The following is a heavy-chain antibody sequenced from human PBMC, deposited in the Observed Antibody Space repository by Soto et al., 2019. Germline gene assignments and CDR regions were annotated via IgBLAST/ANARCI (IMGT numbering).Heavy chain of an antibody. Sequence: GGSLRLSCAASGFTFNNYAMSWVRHAPGKGLEWVSAISGTDTGTYYADSVKGRFTISRDNSDNTLYLQMDSLRAEDMAVYYCAKAHGRGSCTGARCYPFDCWGQGTLVTVSS. J-gene: IGHJ4*02. D-gene: IGHD2-15*01. V-gene: IGHV3-23*01. CDR3: AKAHGRGSCTGARCYPFDC. CDR1: GFTFNNYA. CDR2: ISGTDTGT.